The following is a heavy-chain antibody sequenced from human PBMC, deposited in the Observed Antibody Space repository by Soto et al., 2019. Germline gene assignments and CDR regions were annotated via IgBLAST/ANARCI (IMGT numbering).Heavy chain of an antibody. CDR2: IYHSGGA. V-gene: IGHV4-31*03. CDR1: GVYISSGGHY. Sequence: SDTLSLTCTVSGVYISSGGHYWNWISQHPGKGLEWIGYIYHSGGAYYNPSLKSRVTLSVDTSKNQFSLKLSSVTAADTAVYYCARRYDYDRSGYYYFDYWGQGTLVTVSS. J-gene: IGHJ4*02. D-gene: IGHD3-22*01. CDR3: ARRYDYDRSGYYYFDY.